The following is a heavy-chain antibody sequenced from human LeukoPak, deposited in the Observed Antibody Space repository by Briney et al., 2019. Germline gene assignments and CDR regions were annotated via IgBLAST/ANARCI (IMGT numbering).Heavy chain of an antibody. Sequence: GGSLRLSCAASGFTFSDYDMHWVRQATGKGLEWVSAIGTAGDTYYTGSVKGRFTISGENAKNSLYLQMNSLRAGDTAVYYCARVAKERVGGVYYFDYWGQGTLVTVSS. CDR2: IGTAGDT. V-gene: IGHV3-13*01. CDR1: GFTFSDYD. CDR3: ARVAKERVGGVYYFDY. D-gene: IGHD1-1*01. J-gene: IGHJ4*02.